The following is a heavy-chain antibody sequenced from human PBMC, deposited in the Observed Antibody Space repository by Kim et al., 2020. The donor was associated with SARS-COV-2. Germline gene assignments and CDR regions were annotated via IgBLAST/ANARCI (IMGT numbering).Heavy chain of an antibody. J-gene: IGHJ5*02. CDR2: ITTSGGSQ. Sequence: ASVKVSCKASGYTFTSYYMHWVRQAPGQGLEWMVIITTSGGSQSYAQKFQGRVTMTRDTSTSNVYMELRRVPCDDTAVYYSARDLDIHPWGQGTLVTVSS. V-gene: IGHV1-46*01. CDR3: ARDLDIHP. CDR1: GYTFTSYY.